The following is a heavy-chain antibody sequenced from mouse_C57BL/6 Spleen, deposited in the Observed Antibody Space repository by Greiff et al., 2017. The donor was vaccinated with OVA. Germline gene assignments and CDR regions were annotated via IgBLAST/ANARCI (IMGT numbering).Heavy chain of an antibody. CDR1: GFTFSSYT. CDR3: ARQGYYGSSYAWFAY. Sequence: EVQLQESGGGLVKPGGSLKLSCAASGFTFSSYTMSWVRQTPEKRLEWVATISGGGGNTYYPDSVQGRFTISRDNAKNTLYLQMSSLRSEDTALYYCARQGYYGSSYAWFAYWGQGTLVTVSA. J-gene: IGHJ3*01. D-gene: IGHD1-1*01. CDR2: ISGGGGNT. V-gene: IGHV5-9*01.